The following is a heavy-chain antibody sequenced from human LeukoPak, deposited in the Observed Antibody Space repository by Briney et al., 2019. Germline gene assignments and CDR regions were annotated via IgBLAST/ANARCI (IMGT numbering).Heavy chain of an antibody. J-gene: IGHJ4*02. V-gene: IGHV3-30*18. D-gene: IGHD2-21*02. CDR1: GFTLTRHA. Sequence: GGSLRLSCAASGFTLTRHAMSWVRQAPGKGLEWVAVISYDGSNKYYADSVKGRLTISRDNSKNTLYLQMNSLRAEDTAVYYCAKECGGDCYIDYWGQGTLVTVSS. CDR3: AKECGGDCYIDY. CDR2: ISYDGSNK.